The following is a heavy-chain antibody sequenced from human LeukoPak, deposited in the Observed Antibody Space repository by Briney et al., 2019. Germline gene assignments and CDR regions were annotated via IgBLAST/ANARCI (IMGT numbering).Heavy chain of an antibody. J-gene: IGHJ4*02. Sequence: GGSLRLSCAASGFTFSSFGMSWVRQAPGKGLEWVAFIRYDGSNKYYADSVKGRFTISRDNSKNTLYLQMNSLRAEDTAVYYCAKDPTTMVRGVLDYWGQGTLVTVSS. D-gene: IGHD3-10*01. V-gene: IGHV3-30*02. CDR1: GFTFSSFG. CDR2: IRYDGSNK. CDR3: AKDPTTMVRGVLDY.